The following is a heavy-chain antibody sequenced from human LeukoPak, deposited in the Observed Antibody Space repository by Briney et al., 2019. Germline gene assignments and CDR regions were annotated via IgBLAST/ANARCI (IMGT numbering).Heavy chain of an antibody. CDR2: IYHSGST. CDR1: GYSISSGYY. CDR3: ATLIVVVPAAKGYYFDY. Sequence: SETLSLTCAVSGYSISSGYYWGWIRQPPGKGLEWIGSIYHSGSTYYNPSLKSRVTISVDTSKNQFSLKLSSVTAADTALYYCATLIVVVPAAKGYYFDYWGQGTLVTVSS. J-gene: IGHJ4*02. V-gene: IGHV4-38-2*01. D-gene: IGHD2-2*01.